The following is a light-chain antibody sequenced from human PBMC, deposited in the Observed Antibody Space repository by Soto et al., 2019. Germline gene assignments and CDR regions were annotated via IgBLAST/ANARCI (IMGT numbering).Light chain of an antibody. CDR1: QSISSW. J-gene: IGKJ2*01. V-gene: IGKV1-5*01. Sequence: DIQMTQSPSTLSASVGDRVTITCRASQSISSWLAWYQQKPGKAPEVLIYDASTLESGVPSRFSGSGSGTKFTLTISSLQPDDYATYYCQQYSSNLYTFGQGTKVDIK. CDR3: QQYSSNLYT. CDR2: DAS.